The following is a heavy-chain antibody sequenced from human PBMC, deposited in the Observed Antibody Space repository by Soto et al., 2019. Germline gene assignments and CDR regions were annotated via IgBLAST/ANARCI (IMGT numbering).Heavy chain of an antibody. Sequence: LRLSCAASGFTLSDFYMSWIRQAPGKGLEWISYISSSGSTKYYADSVKGRFTISRDNSKNTLYLQMNSLRAEDTAVYYCARDSSGWAGMDVWGQGTTVTVSS. CDR2: ISSSGSTK. CDR1: GFTLSDFY. CDR3: ARDSSGWAGMDV. J-gene: IGHJ6*02. V-gene: IGHV3-11*04. D-gene: IGHD6-19*01.